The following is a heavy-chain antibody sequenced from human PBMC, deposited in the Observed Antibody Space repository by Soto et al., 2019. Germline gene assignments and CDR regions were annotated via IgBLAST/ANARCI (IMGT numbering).Heavy chain of an antibody. D-gene: IGHD3-3*01. CDR3: ARGATYYDFWSGYYTSYTYYGMDV. CDR2: IDTAGRT. CDR1: VLSVGDNY. V-gene: IGHV3-53*01. Sequence: EVQLVESGGGLIQPGGSLGVSCEASVLSVGDNYMTWARKAPGKGLEWASVIDTAGRTNYAESVKGRFTISRDNAKNTLHLQMNSLRAEDTAVYYCARGATYYDFWSGYYTSYTYYGMDVWGQGTTVTVSS. J-gene: IGHJ6*02.